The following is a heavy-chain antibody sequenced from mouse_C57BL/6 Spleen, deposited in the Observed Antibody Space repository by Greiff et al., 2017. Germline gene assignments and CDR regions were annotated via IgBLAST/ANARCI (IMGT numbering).Heavy chain of an antibody. D-gene: IGHD1-1*01. J-gene: IGHJ2*01. Sequence: EVQVEESGGGLVQPGGSMKLSCVASGFTFSNYWMNWVRQSPEKGLEWVAQISLKSDNYATHYAESVKGRFTISRDDSKIRVYLQMNNLSAEDTGIYYCTYYYGSTWYWGPGTTLTVAS. CDR3: TYYYGSTWY. CDR2: ISLKSDNYAT. CDR1: GFTFSNYW. V-gene: IGHV6-3*01.